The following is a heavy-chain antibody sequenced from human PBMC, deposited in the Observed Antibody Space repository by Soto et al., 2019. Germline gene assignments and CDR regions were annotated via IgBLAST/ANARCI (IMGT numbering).Heavy chain of an antibody. CDR3: AKSGRWGDPNFFDS. J-gene: IGHJ4*02. Sequence: EVQLIESGGGPVKPGGSLRLSCAASGFTFSSSGMSWVRQAPGKGLEWVSSISFSSNDIFSSDSVKGRFTISRDNAKNSLYLQMTSLRVEDTAVYYCAKSGRWGDPNFFDSWGQGALVTVSS. CDR1: GFTFSSSG. D-gene: IGHD3-10*01. CDR2: ISFSSNDI. V-gene: IGHV3-21*01.